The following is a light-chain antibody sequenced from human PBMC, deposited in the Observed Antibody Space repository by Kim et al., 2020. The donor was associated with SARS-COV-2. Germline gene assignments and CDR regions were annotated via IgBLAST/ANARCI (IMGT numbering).Light chain of an antibody. Sequence: APGETATFTWGGTRIGGKNVHWYQQKAGQAPVVVIYNDSDRPSGIPERFSGSNSGNTATLTISRVEAGDVADYYCHVWDTNSDHGVFGGGTQLTVL. J-gene: IGLJ2*01. CDR1: RIGGKN. V-gene: IGLV3-21*04. CDR3: HVWDTNSDHGV. CDR2: NDS.